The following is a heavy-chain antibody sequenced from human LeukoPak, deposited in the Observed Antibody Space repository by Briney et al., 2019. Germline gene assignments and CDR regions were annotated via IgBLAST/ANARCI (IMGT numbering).Heavy chain of an antibody. D-gene: IGHD3-10*02. J-gene: IGHJ4*02. Sequence: SETLSLTCTVSGGSISSSSYYWGWIRQPPGKGLEWIGSIYYSGSTYYNPSLKSRVTISVDTSKSQFSLKLSSVTAADTAVYYCARRLFGELAVLDYWGQGTLVTVSS. V-gene: IGHV4-39*01. CDR1: GGSISSSSYY. CDR2: IYYSGST. CDR3: ARRLFGELAVLDY.